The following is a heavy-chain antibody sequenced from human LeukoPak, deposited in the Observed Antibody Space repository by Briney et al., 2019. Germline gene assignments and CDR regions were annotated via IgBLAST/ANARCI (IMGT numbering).Heavy chain of an antibody. CDR1: GYTFTGYY. V-gene: IGHV1-69*05. Sequence: GASVKVSCKASGYTFTGYYMHWVRQAPGQGLEWMGRIIPIFGTANYAQKFQGRVTITTDESTSTAYMELSSLRSEDTAVYYCASTCSGGSCYGLYVDYWGQGTLVTVSS. CDR2: IIPIFGTA. J-gene: IGHJ4*02. CDR3: ASTCSGGSCYGLYVDY. D-gene: IGHD2-15*01.